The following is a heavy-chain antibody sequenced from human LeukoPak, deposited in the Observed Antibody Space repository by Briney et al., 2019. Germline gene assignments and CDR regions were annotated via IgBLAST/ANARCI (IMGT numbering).Heavy chain of an antibody. CDR1: GYTFTGYY. J-gene: IGHJ4*02. CDR3: ARGRGYSSSWYGGVY. D-gene: IGHD6-13*01. V-gene: IGHV1-2*02. Sequence: WASVKVSCKASGYTFTGYYMHWVRQAPGQGLEWMGWINPNSGGTNYAQKFQGRVTMTRDTSISTAYMELSRLRSDDTAVYHCARGRGYSSSWYGGVYWGQGTLVTVSS. CDR2: INPNSGGT.